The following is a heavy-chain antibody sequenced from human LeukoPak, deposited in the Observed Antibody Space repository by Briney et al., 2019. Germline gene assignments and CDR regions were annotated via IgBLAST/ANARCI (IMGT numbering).Heavy chain of an antibody. CDR1: GFTFSNYA. Sequence: GGSLRLSCAASGFTFSNYAMHWVRQAPGKGLEYLSGITYNGGTTYYANSVEGRFTISRDNSKNTLYLQMGSLRAEDMAVYYCAREREYAYDFDALDIWGQGTMVTVSS. CDR2: ITYNGGTT. V-gene: IGHV3-64*01. D-gene: IGHD3-3*01. CDR3: AREREYAYDFDALDI. J-gene: IGHJ3*02.